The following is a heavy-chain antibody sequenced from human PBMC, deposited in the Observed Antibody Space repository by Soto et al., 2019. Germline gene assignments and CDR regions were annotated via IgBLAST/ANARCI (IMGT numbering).Heavy chain of an antibody. CDR3: ARWRGDVVVPAAIHAFDN. V-gene: IGHV1-18*01. J-gene: IGHJ3*02. CDR2: ISAYNGNT. CDR1: GYTFTSYG. Sequence: ASVNVSCKASGYTFTSYGISWVRQAPGQGLEWMGWISAYNGNTNYAQKLQGRVTMTTDTSTSTAYKELRSLRSDDTAVYYSARWRGDVVVPAAIHAFDNWGQGTMVTVSS. D-gene: IGHD2-2*02.